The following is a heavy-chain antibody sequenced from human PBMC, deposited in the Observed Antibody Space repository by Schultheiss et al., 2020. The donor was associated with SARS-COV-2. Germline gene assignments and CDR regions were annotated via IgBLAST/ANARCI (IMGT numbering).Heavy chain of an antibody. D-gene: IGHD5-12*01. CDR2: ISGSGGST. CDR1: GFPVSSNY. V-gene: IGHV3-23*01. J-gene: IGHJ4*02. CDR3: ATRAVATSKIYYFNY. Sequence: GGSLRLSCAASGFPVSSNYMSWVRQAPGKGLEWVSAISGSGGSTYYADSVKGRFTISRDNAKNSLYLQMNSLRAEDTALYYCATRAVATSKIYYFNYWGQGTLVTVSS.